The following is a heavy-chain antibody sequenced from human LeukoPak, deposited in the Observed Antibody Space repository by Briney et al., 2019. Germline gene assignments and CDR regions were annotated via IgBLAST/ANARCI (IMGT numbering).Heavy chain of an antibody. CDR1: GGTFSSYT. CDR3: ARDQGYCSGGSCTPLAYFQH. D-gene: IGHD2-15*01. Sequence: ASVKVSCKASGGTFSSYTISWVRQAPGQGLEWMGRINPNSGGTNYAQKFQGRVTMTRDTSISTAYMELSRLRSDDTAVYYCARDQGYCSGGSCTPLAYFQHWGQGTLVTVSS. CDR2: INPNSGGT. J-gene: IGHJ1*01. V-gene: IGHV1-2*06.